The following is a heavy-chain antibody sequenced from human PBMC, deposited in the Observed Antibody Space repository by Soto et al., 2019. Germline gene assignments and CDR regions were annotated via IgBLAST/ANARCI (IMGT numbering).Heavy chain of an antibody. CDR3: ARGRGYCSGGSCYSYYYYGMDV. CDR1: GGSFSGYY. Sequence: QVQLQQWGAGLLKPSETLSLTCAVYGGSFSGYYWSWIRQPPGKGLEWIGEINHSGSTNYNPSLKSRVTISVETSKNQFSLKLSSVTAADTAVYYCARGRGYCSGGSCYSYYYYGMDVWGQGTTVTVSS. J-gene: IGHJ6*02. V-gene: IGHV4-34*01. D-gene: IGHD2-15*01. CDR2: INHSGST.